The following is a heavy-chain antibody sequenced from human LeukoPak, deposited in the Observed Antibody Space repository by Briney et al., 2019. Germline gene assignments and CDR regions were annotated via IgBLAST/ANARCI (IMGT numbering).Heavy chain of an antibody. CDR2: ISAYNGNT. CDR3: ARQTGYCSGGSCRWYYFDY. Sequence: ASVKVSCKASGCTFTSYGISWVRQAPGQGLEWMGWISAYNGNTNYAQKLQGRVTMTTDTSTSTAYMELRSLRSDDTAVYYCARQTGYCSGGSCRWYYFDYWGQGTLVTVSS. CDR1: GCTFTSYG. J-gene: IGHJ4*02. D-gene: IGHD2-15*01. V-gene: IGHV1-18*01.